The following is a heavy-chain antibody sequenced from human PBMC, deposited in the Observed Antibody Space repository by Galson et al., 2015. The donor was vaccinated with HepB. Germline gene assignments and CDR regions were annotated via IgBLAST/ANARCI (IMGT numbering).Heavy chain of an antibody. CDR1: GFTFAKFP. Sequence: SLRLSCAASGFTFAKFPMHWVRQAPGRGLEWLTFISFDGRDAYYADSVKGRFTVSRDNSQNMLYLQMDNLRIEDSAVYFCARHGVNYGDYVWYSDVWGRGTRVTVSS. CDR2: ISFDGRDA. J-gene: IGHJ2*01. D-gene: IGHD4-17*01. V-gene: IGHV3-30*04. CDR3: ARHGVNYGDYVWYSDV.